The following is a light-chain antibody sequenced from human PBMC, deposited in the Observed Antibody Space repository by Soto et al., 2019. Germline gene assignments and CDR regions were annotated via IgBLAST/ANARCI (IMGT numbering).Light chain of an antibody. CDR3: QQYGSSPGT. CDR2: GAS. CDR1: QSVSSSY. V-gene: IGKV3-20*01. J-gene: IGKJ1*01. Sequence: EIVLTQSPGTLSLSPGERATLSCRASQSVSSSYLAWYQQKPGQAPRLLIYGASSRSTDIPDRFSGSGSGTDFPLTISRLEPEDFGVYYCQQYGSSPGTFGQGTKVEIK.